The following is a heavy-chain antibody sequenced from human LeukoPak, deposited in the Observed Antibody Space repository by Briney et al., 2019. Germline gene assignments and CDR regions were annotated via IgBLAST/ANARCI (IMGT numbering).Heavy chain of an antibody. D-gene: IGHD2-15*01. CDR1: GFTFSSYA. J-gene: IGHJ3*02. V-gene: IGHV3-30*04. CDR2: ISYDGSNK. CDR3: AREDSFWAFDI. Sequence: PGRSLRLSCAASGFTFSSYAMHWVRQAPGKGLEWLAVISYDGSNKYYADSVKGRFTISRDNSKNTLYLQMNSLRAEDTAVYYCAREDSFWAFDIWGQGTMVTVSS.